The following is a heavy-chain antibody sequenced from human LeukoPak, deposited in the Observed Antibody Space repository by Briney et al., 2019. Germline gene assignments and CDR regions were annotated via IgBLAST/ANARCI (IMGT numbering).Heavy chain of an antibody. CDR1: GGSISSSSYY. CDR3: ARLPGIAVAFLDY. V-gene: IGHV4-39*01. Sequence: SETLSLTCTVSGGSISSSSYYWGWIRQPPGKGLEWIGSIYYSGSTYYNPSLKSRVTISVDTSKNQFSLKLSSVTAADTAVYYCARLPGIAVAFLDYWGQGTLVTVSA. J-gene: IGHJ4*02. CDR2: IYYSGST. D-gene: IGHD6-19*01.